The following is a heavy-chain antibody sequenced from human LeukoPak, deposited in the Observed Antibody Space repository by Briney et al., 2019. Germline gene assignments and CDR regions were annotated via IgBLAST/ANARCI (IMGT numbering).Heavy chain of an antibody. Sequence: GASVKVSCKASGGTFSSYAISWVRQAPGQRLEWMGWINAGNGNTKYPQKFQGRVTITRDTSASTAYMELSSLRSEDTAVYYCARGIEYYDILTGLDYWGQGTLVTVSS. J-gene: IGHJ4*02. V-gene: IGHV1-3*01. CDR3: ARGIEYYDILTGLDY. CDR2: INAGNGNT. D-gene: IGHD3-9*01. CDR1: GGTFSSYA.